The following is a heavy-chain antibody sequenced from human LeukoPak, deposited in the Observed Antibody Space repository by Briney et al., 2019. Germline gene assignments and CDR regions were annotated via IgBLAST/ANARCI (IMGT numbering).Heavy chain of an antibody. CDR2: ISYDGSNK. D-gene: IGHD5-24*01. CDR3: ARVVPRYLQDSPPGY. Sequence: GGSLRLSCAASGFTFSSYAMHWVRQAPGKGLEWVAVISYDGSNKYYADSVKGRFTISRDNSKNTLYLQMNSLRAEDTAVYYCARVVPRYLQDSPPGYWGQGTLVTVPS. CDR1: GFTFSSYA. V-gene: IGHV3-30-3*01. J-gene: IGHJ4*02.